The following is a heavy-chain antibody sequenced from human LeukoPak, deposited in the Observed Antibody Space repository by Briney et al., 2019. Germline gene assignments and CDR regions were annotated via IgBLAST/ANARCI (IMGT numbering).Heavy chain of an antibody. V-gene: IGHV3-21*01. CDR2: ISSSSSYI. D-gene: IGHD4-17*01. J-gene: IGHJ3*02. Sequence: GGSLRLSCAASGFTFSNAWMSWVRQAPGKGLEWVSSISSSSSYIYYADSVKGRFTISRDNAKNSLYLQMNSLRAEDTAVYYCARARAIYGDYFGRDAFDIWGQGTMVTVSS. CDR1: GFTFSNAW. CDR3: ARARAIYGDYFGRDAFDI.